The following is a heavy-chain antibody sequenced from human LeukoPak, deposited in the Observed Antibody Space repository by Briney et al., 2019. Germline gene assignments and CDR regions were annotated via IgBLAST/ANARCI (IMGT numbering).Heavy chain of an antibody. D-gene: IGHD6-13*01. CDR3: ARDSSSWYSYGMDV. Sequence: SQTLSLTCTVSGGSISSGDYYWRWIRQPPGKGLEWIGYIYYSGSTYYNPSLKSRVTISVDTSKNQFSLKLSSVTAADTAVYYCARDSSSWYSYGMDVWGKGTTVTVSP. CDR2: IYYSGST. CDR1: GGSISSGDYY. J-gene: IGHJ6*04. V-gene: IGHV4-30-4*01.